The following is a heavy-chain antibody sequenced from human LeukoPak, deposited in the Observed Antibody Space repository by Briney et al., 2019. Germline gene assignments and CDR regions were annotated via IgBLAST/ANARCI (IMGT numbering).Heavy chain of an antibody. Sequence: SETLSLICSVSGASVNDYFWSWIRQPPGRGLEWIGHVYSGGTTEYSPSLKGRVTISLDASNNKVSLSLTSSTAADTAVYYCAREIVLMMSDVASPYYMDVWGRGTTVTVAS. D-gene: IGHD3-16*01. J-gene: IGHJ6*03. CDR3: AREIVLMMSDVASPYYMDV. CDR2: VYSGGTT. V-gene: IGHV4-59*02. CDR1: GASVNDYF.